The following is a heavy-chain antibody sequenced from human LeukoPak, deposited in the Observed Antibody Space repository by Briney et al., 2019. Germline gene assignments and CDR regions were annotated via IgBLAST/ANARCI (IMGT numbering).Heavy chain of an antibody. CDR2: ISPYNDET. D-gene: IGHD6-13*01. J-gene: IGHJ4*02. V-gene: IGHV1-18*01. CDR3: AREADTNSWYRPAFRLLDV. Sequence: ASVKVSCKASGYTFRSHGIYWVRQAPGQGLEWMGWISPYNDETNCARMFRDRVIMTTETSTTTAYMELRGLTSDDTAVYFCAREADTNSWYRPAFRLLDVWGQGTLVTVSS. CDR1: GYTFRSHG.